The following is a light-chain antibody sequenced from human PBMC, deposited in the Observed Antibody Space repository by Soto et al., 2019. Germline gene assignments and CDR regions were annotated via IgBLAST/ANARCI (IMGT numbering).Light chain of an antibody. CDR2: GAS. V-gene: IGKV3-15*01. CDR3: QQYNNWPWT. Sequence: ETVMTQSPATLSVCPGERASRSCRASQSVTRNLAWYQQKPDQAPRLLIYGASTRATGIPARFSGSGSGTEFTLTISSLQSEDFAVYYCQQYNNWPWTFGHGTKVDI. CDR1: QSVTRN. J-gene: IGKJ1*01.